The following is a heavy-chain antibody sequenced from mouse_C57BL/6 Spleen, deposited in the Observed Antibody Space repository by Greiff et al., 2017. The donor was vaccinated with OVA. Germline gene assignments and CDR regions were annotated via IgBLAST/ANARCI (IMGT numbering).Heavy chain of an antibody. CDR1: GYTFTSYW. CDR2: IDPSDSET. Sequence: QVQLQQPGAELVRPGSSVKLSCKASGYTFTSYWMHWVKQRPIQGLEWIGNIDPSDSETHYNQKFKDKATLTVDKSSSTAYMQLSSLTSEDSAVYYCALTTVVASDFDYWGQGTTLTVSS. V-gene: IGHV1-52*01. CDR3: ALTTVVASDFDY. D-gene: IGHD1-1*01. J-gene: IGHJ2*01.